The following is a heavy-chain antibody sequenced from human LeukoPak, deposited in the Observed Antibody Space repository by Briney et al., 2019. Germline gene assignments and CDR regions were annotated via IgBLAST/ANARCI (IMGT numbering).Heavy chain of an antibody. D-gene: IGHD3-22*01. V-gene: IGHV3-64D*06. CDR2: ISSNGGST. CDR1: GFTFSSYA. J-gene: IGHJ4*02. Sequence: RGSLTLSCSASGFTFSSYAMQCVRQAAGKGLEYVSAISSNGGSTYYADSVKGRCTISRDNSKNTLYLQMSSLRAEDTAVYYCVKDWGAYDSSSYYSDYWGQGTLVTVSS. CDR3: VKDWGAYDSSSYYSDY.